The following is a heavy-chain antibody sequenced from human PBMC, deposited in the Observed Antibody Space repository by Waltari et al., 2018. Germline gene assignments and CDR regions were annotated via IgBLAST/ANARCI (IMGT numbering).Heavy chain of an antibody. J-gene: IGHJ5*02. D-gene: IGHD2-8*01. CDR2: SGSDGRT. CDR3: AKEVWQQMVKMVGWFDP. Sequence: EVQVLESGGGLVQPGGSLRLPWVASGFTLTNNALSWVRQVQGRGLEWVSASGSDGRTYYADSVKGRFTISRDNSKNTLYLQMNSLRDEDTAVYYCAKEVWQQMVKMVGWFDPWGQGTLVTVSS. CDR1: GFTLTNNA. V-gene: IGHV3-23*01.